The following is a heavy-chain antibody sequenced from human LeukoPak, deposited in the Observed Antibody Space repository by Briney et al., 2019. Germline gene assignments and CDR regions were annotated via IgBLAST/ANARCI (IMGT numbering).Heavy chain of an antibody. CDR3: ARDPSTVHGFYHYYMDV. CDR2: INPSGVNT. CDR1: GSTFSNYY. D-gene: IGHD2/OR15-2a*01. J-gene: IGHJ6*03. Sequence: ASVKVSCKASGSTFSNYYIHWVRQAPGQGLEWMGVINPSGVNTGYAQKFQGRLTMTRDMSTSTVYMDLRSLRSEDTAVYYCARDPSTVHGFYHYYMDVWGKGTTVTVSS. V-gene: IGHV1-46*01.